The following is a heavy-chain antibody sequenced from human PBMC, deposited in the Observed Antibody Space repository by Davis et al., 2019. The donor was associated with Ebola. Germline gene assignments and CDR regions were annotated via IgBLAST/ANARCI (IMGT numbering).Heavy chain of an antibody. D-gene: IGHD2-15*01. V-gene: IGHV3-11*04. CDR3: VKTVALLLTFDY. CDR1: GGSISSGGYS. CDR2: ISSSSSTI. J-gene: IGHJ4*02. Sequence: LSLTCAVSGGSISSGGYSWSWIRQPPGKGLEWVSYISSSSSTIYYADSVKGRFTISRDNSKNTLYLQMSSLRAEDTAVYYCVKTVALLLTFDYWGQGTLVTVSS.